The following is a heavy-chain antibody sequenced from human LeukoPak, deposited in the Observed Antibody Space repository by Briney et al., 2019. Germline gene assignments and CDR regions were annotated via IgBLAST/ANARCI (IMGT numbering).Heavy chain of an antibody. V-gene: IGHV1-2*04. CDR1: GGTFSSYA. D-gene: IGHD6-13*01. CDR2: INPNSGGT. CDR3: ARASGYSSSPFDY. J-gene: IGHJ4*02. Sequence: GASVKVSCKASGGTFSSYAISWVRQAPGQGLEWMGWINPNSGGTNYAQKFQGWVTMTRDTSISTAYMELSRLRSDDTAVYYCARASGYSSSPFDYWGQGTLVTVSS.